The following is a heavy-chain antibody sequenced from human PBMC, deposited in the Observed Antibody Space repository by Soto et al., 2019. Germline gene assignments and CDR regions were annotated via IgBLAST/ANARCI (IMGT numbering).Heavy chain of an antibody. D-gene: IGHD1-20*01. CDR1: GGKFIGHA. CDR2: ISGSGGST. J-gene: IGHJ4*02. V-gene: IGHV3-23*01. Sequence: GGFLRPSWRASGGKFIGHAGSWVRQGPGKGLEWVSAISGSGGSTYYADSVTGRCTISRDNSKNTLYLQMNSLRAEDTAVYYCARATYNWHHEYWGQGTQVTVSS. CDR3: ARATYNWHHEY.